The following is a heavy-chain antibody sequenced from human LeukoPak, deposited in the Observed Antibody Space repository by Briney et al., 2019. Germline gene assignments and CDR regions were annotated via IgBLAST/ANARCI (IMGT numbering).Heavy chain of an antibody. Sequence: GESQRLSCAASGFTFSSHAMTWVRQAPGKGLEWVSSISSSSSYIYYADSVKGRFTISRDNAKNSLYLQVNSLRDEDTAVFYCARGSEDYYDISGYYYNRPYYFDSWGQGTLVTVSS. V-gene: IGHV3-21*01. D-gene: IGHD3-22*01. CDR1: GFTFSSHA. CDR3: ARGSEDYYDISGYYYNRPYYFDS. CDR2: ISSSSSYI. J-gene: IGHJ4*02.